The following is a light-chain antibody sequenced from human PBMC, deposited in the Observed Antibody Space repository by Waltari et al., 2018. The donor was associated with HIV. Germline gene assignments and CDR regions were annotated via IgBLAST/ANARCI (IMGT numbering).Light chain of an antibody. Sequence: EIVLTQSPGTLSLSPGERATLSCRASQSVSSNYLAWYQQKPGQAPRLLIYGTSSRATGIPDRFSGSGAGTDFTHTISRLEPEDFAVYYCQQYGSSPRTFGQGTKLEIK. CDR1: QSVSSNY. CDR2: GTS. CDR3: QQYGSSPRT. V-gene: IGKV3-20*01. J-gene: IGKJ2*01.